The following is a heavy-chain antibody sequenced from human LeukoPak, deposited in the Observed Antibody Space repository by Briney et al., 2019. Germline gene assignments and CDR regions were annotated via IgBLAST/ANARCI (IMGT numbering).Heavy chain of an antibody. J-gene: IGHJ4*02. V-gene: IGHV3-21*01. Sequence: PSGTLSLTCAVSGGSISSNNWWSWVRQAPGKGLEWVSSISSSSSYIYYADSVKGRFTISRDNAKNSLYLQMNSLRAEDTAVYYCARDRSSIYYDSSGYYGDFDYWGQGTLVTVSS. CDR1: GGSISSNN. CDR2: ISSSSSYI. D-gene: IGHD3-22*01. CDR3: ARDRSSIYYDSSGYYGDFDY.